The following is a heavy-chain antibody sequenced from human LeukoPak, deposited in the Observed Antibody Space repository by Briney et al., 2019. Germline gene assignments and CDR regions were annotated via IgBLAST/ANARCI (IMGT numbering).Heavy chain of an antibody. V-gene: IGHV3-23*01. CDR3: ARWGNDYSQFDS. J-gene: IGHJ4*02. CDR1: GFTFNNYA. D-gene: IGHD4-11*01. CDR2: DSGSGDNT. Sequence: GGSLRLSCAASGFTFNNYAMIWVRQARGKGGEWVSVDSGSGDNTNYADSVKGRFTIYRDNPKNTLFLQMNRLRPEDAAVYFCARWGNDYSQFDSWGRGTLDRVS.